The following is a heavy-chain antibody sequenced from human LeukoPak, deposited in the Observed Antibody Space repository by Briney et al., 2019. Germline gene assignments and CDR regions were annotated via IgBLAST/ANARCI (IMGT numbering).Heavy chain of an antibody. Sequence: GGSLRLSCSASGFTFSTYAMHWVRQAQGKGLEYVSAISSNGGTTYYADSVKGRFTISRDNSKNTLYLQMSSLRTEDTAVFYCSGGSGLDVWGQGTTVTVSS. CDR1: GFTFSTYA. V-gene: IGHV3-64D*09. D-gene: IGHD2-15*01. CDR2: ISSNGGTT. CDR3: SGGSGLDV. J-gene: IGHJ6*02.